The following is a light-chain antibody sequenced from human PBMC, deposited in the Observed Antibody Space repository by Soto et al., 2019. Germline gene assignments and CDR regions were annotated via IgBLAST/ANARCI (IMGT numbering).Light chain of an antibody. J-gene: IGKJ2*01. CDR3: LQDYSYPYT. Sequence: AIQMTQSPSSLSASVGDRVTIACRASQGIKNDLAWYQQKPGRAPKLLIYAASSFHSVVPSRFSGSGSGTDFTLTISSLQPEDFATYYCLQDYSYPYTFGQGTKVDIK. CDR2: AAS. CDR1: QGIKND. V-gene: IGKV1-6*01.